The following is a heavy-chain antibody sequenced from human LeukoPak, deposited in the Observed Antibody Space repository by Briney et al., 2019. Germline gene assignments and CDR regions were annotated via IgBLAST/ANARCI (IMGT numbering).Heavy chain of an antibody. J-gene: IGHJ4*02. CDR2: IYWDDDK. CDR1: GFSLRTSGVG. CDR3: AHGTTSSPVDY. Sequence: ESGPTLVNPPQTLTLTCTFSGFSLRTSGVGVGWIRQPPGQALEWLALIYWDDDKRYSPSLKSRLTITKDTSKNLVVLTMTNMDPVDTATYYCAHGTTSSPVDYWGQGTLVTVSS. V-gene: IGHV2-5*02. D-gene: IGHD1-1*01.